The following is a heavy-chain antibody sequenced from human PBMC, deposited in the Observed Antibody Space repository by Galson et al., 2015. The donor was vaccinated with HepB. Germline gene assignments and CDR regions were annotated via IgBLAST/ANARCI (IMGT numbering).Heavy chain of an antibody. D-gene: IGHD1-1*01. CDR1: GFTVSDNY. CDR3: ARTPTTGSYWYFDL. V-gene: IGHV3-53*01. Sequence: SLRLSCAASGFTVSDNYMSWVRQAPGKGLEWVSVIYSGGSTAYADSVKGRFTISRDTSKNTLYLQINSLRAEDTAVYYCARTPTTGSYWYFDLWGRGTLVTVSS. CDR2: IYSGGST. J-gene: IGHJ2*01.